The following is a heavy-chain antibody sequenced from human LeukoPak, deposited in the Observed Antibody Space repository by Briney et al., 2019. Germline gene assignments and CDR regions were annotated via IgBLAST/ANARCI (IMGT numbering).Heavy chain of an antibody. Sequence: SETLSLTCAVYGGSFSGYYWSWIRQPPGEGLEWIGEINHSGSTNYNPSLKSRVTISVDTSKNQSSLKLSSVPAADTAVYYCATGTIAAAGTDWFDPWGQGTLVTVSS. CDR2: INHSGST. J-gene: IGHJ5*02. V-gene: IGHV4-34*01. CDR1: GGSFSGYY. CDR3: ATGTIAAAGTDWFDP. D-gene: IGHD6-13*01.